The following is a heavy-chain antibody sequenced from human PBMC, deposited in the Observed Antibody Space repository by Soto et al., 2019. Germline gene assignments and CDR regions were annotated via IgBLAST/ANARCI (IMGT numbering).Heavy chain of an antibody. CDR3: ARNIVVVPAAIENYYYYMDV. J-gene: IGHJ6*03. CDR2: INPNSGGT. CDR1: GYTFTSYG. D-gene: IGHD2-2*01. V-gene: IGHV1-2*04. Sequence: ASVKVSCKASGYTFTSYGISWVRQAPGQGLEWMGWINPNSGGTNYAQKFQGWVTMTRDTSISTAYMELSRLRSDDTAVYYCARNIVVVPAAIENYYYYMDVWGKGTTVTVSS.